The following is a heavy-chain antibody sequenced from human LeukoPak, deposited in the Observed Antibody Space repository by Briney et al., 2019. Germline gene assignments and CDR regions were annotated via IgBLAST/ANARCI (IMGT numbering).Heavy chain of an antibody. V-gene: IGHV4-30-2*01. J-gene: IGHJ4*02. CDR3: ARDRYGDHTYFDY. D-gene: IGHD4-17*01. Sequence: PSETLSLTCAVSGDSISSSYYSWSWIRQPPGKGLELIGYIFQSGSTFYNPSLKSRVTISVDRSKNQFSLRLTSVTAADTAVYYCARDRYGDHTYFDYWGQGTLVTVSS. CDR1: GDSISSSYYS. CDR2: IFQSGST.